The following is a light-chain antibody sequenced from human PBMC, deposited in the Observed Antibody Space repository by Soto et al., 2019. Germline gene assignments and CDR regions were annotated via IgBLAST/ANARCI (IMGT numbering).Light chain of an antibody. CDR2: GAS. CDR1: QSVSGN. Sequence: EIVMTQSPATLSVSPGERATLSCRASQSVSGNLAWYQQKPGQAPRLLIYGASTRATGIPARFSGSGSLTDFTLNISSLQSEDFAVYYCQQYNNWPPTFGQGPKVEIK. J-gene: IGKJ1*01. CDR3: QQYNNWPPT. V-gene: IGKV3D-15*01.